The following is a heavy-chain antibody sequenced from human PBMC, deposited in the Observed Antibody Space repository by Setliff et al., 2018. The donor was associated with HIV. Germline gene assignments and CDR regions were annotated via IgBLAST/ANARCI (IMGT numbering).Heavy chain of an antibody. CDR2: IKQDGSQK. CDR1: GFSFSSYW. D-gene: IGHD6-19*01. CDR3: ARVGFCGWCLDY. J-gene: IGHJ4*02. V-gene: IGHV3-7*03. Sequence: GGSLRLSCAASGFSFSSYWMSWVRQAPGKGLEWVANIKQDGSQKFYVDSVKGRFTISRDNAKNSLYLQMNSLRAEDTAVYYCARVGFCGWCLDYWGQGTVVTVSS.